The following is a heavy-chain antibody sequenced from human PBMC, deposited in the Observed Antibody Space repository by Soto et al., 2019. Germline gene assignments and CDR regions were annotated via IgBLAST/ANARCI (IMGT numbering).Heavy chain of an antibody. CDR3: AKDRVAGSYYYYGMDV. J-gene: IGHJ6*02. CDR2: ISGSGGST. V-gene: IGHV3-23*01. Sequence: VGSLRLSCVASGFTFSSYAMSWVRQAPVNGLEWVSAISGSGGSTYYADSVKGRFTISRDNSKNTLYLQMNSLRAEDTAVYYCAKDRVAGSYYYYGMDVWGQGTTVTVSS. CDR1: GFTFSSYA. D-gene: IGHD6-19*01.